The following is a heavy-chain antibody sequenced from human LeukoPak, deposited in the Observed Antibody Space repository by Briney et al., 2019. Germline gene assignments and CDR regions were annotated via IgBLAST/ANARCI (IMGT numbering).Heavy chain of an antibody. CDR2: IKQDGSEK. Sequence: GGSLRLSCAASGFTFSSNWMSWVRQAPGKGLEWVAIIKQDGSEKYYVDSVKGRFTISRDNAKNSLYLQMNSLRTDDTAIYYCVRDGSGYDYWGQGTLVTISS. CDR1: GFTFSSNW. CDR3: VRDGSGYDY. J-gene: IGHJ4*02. V-gene: IGHV3-7*05. D-gene: IGHD6-19*01.